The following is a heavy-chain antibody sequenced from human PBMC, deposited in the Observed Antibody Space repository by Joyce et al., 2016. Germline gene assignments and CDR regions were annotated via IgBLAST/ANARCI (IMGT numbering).Heavy chain of an antibody. Sequence: EVQLLESGGGFVQPGGALRLSCAASGFTFSTYAITWVRQAPGKGLCWVSFISGSGRTTYYTDSVKNRFAISRDNPKNTLYLQMNSLRVDDTAIYYCVKCRGAGLVPTYHFDSWGQGTLVTVSS. CDR3: VKCRGAGLVPTYHFDS. CDR2: ISGSGRTT. D-gene: IGHD3-10*01. J-gene: IGHJ4*02. V-gene: IGHV3-23*01. CDR1: GFTFSTYA.